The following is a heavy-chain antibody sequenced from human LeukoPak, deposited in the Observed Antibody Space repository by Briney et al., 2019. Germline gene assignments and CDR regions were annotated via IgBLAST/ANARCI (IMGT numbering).Heavy chain of an antibody. V-gene: IGHV3-9*01. Sequence: PGRSLRLSCAASGFTFDDYAMHWVRQAPGKGLEWVSGISWNSGSIGYADSVKGRFTISRDNAKNSLYLQMNSLRAEDTAVYYCARDWRERGAYFDYWGQGTLVTVSS. CDR2: ISWNSGSI. D-gene: IGHD3-10*01. CDR3: ARDWRERGAYFDY. J-gene: IGHJ4*02. CDR1: GFTFDDYA.